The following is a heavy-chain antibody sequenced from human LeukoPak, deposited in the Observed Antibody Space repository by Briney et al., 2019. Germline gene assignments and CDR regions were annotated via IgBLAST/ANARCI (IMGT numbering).Heavy chain of an antibody. V-gene: IGHV4-59*01. Sequence: SETLSLTCTVSGGSISSYYWSWIRQPPGKGLEWIGYIYYSGSTDYNPSLKSRVTVSVDTSKNQFSLKLSPVTAADTAVYYCARVGGRGIQLAHQGYYYYMDVWGKGTTVTVSS. D-gene: IGHD5-18*01. CDR1: GGSISSYY. CDR2: IYYSGST. J-gene: IGHJ6*03. CDR3: ARVGGRGIQLAHQGYYYYMDV.